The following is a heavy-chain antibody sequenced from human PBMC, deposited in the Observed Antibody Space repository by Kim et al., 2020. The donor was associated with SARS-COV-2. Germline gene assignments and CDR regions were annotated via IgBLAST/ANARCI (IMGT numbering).Heavy chain of an antibody. CDR1: GGSFSGYY. CDR3: ARGPSGWSYTRYFQH. D-gene: IGHD6-19*01. J-gene: IGHJ1*01. CDR2: INHSGST. Sequence: SETLSLTCAVYGGSFSGYYWSWIRQPPGKGLEWIGEINHSGSTNYNPSLKSRVTISVDTSKNQFSLKLSSVTAADTAVYYCARGPSGWSYTRYFQHWGQGTLVTVSS. V-gene: IGHV4-34*01.